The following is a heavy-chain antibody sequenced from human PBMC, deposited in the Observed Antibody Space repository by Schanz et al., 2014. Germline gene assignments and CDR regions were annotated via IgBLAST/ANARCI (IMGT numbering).Heavy chain of an antibody. Sequence: EVQLLESGGGLVQPGGSLRLSCSASTFTFDHYAMGWVRQAPGKGLEWVSYISGSSRTIYYADSMKGRFTVSRDNAENALYLQMNSLRAEDTALYYCARDRRNADLDYWGQGTLVTVSS. D-gene: IGHD1-1*01. V-gene: IGHV3-48*01. CDR2: ISGSSRTI. CDR1: TFTFDHYA. J-gene: IGHJ4*02. CDR3: ARDRRNADLDY.